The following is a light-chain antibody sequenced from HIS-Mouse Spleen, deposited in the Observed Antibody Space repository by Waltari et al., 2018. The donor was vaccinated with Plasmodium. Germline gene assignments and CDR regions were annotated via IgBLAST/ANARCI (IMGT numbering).Light chain of an antibody. CDR2: EDS. CDR1: ALPKKY. J-gene: IGLJ3*02. V-gene: IGLV3-10*01. Sequence: SYELTQPPPVSVSPGQTARITCSGDALPKKYAYWYQQKSGQAPVLVIYEDSKRPSGIHERFSGSSSGKMATLTISGAQVEDEADYYCYSTDSSGNHRVFGGGTKLTVL. CDR3: YSTDSSGNHRV.